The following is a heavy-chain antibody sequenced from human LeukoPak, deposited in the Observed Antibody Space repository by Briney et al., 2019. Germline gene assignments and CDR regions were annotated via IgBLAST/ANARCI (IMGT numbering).Heavy chain of an antibody. D-gene: IGHD6-19*01. CDR2: INPSGGST. Sequence: ASVKVSCKSSGYTFTSYYIHWVRQAPGQGLEWMGIINPSGGSTSYAQKFQGRVTMTRDMSTSTVYMELSSLRSEDTAVYYCARDLFTISSGWWYFDLWGRGTLVTVSS. V-gene: IGHV1-46*01. CDR3: ARDLFTISSGWWYFDL. J-gene: IGHJ2*01. CDR1: GYTFTSYY.